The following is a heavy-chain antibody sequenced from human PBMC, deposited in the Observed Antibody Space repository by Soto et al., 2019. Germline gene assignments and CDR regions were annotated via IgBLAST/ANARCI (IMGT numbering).Heavy chain of an antibody. J-gene: IGHJ5*02. CDR2: IYYSGST. D-gene: IGHD2-15*01. V-gene: IGHV4-59*01. CDR1: GGSISSYY. Sequence: PSETLSLTCTFSGGSISSYYWSWIRQPPGKGLEWIGYIYYSGSTNYNPSLKSRVTISVDTSKNQFSLKLSSVTAADTAVYYCARGVVAAPYNWFDPWGQGTLVTVSS. CDR3: ARGVVAAPYNWFDP.